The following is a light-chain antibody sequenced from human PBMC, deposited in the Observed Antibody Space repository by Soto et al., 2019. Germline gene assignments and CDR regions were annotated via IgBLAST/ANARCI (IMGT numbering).Light chain of an antibody. CDR3: AAWDASLSAGV. V-gene: IGLV1-47*02. Sequence: QSVLTQPPSASGTAGQVVTISCSGGDSNIGSNSVYWYQHLPRMAPKLLIYYNNQRPSGVPYRFSGSRSGTSASLAIVGLRSEDEAVYYCAAWDASLSAGVFGNGTKVTVL. CDR1: DSNIGSNS. CDR2: YNN. J-gene: IGLJ1*01.